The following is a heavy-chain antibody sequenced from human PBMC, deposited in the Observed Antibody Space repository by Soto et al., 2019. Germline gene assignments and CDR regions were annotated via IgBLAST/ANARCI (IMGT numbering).Heavy chain of an antibody. CDR2: ISYDGSNK. J-gene: IGHJ4*02. D-gene: IGHD3-3*01. V-gene: IGHV3-30*18. CDR1: GFTFSSYG. CDR3: AKDAITIFGVVIYYFDY. Sequence: GGSLRLSCAASGFTFSSYGMHWVRQAPGKGLEWVAVISYDGSNKYYADSVKGRFTISRDNSKNTLYLQMNSLRAEDTAVYYCAKDAITIFGVVIYYFDYWGQGTLVTVSS.